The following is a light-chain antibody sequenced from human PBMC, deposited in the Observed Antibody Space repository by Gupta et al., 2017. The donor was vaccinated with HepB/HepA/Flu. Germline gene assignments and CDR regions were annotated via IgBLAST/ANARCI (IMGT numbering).Light chain of an antibody. J-gene: IGLJ2*01. CDR2: DVS. Sequence: QSALTQPASVSGSPGQSITISCTGTSSDVGAYNYVSWYQQHPGKAPKLIIYDVSSRPSGVSNRFSASKSGTTASLTISGLQAEDDAYYYCTSYTSSFTVVFGGGTKVTVL. V-gene: IGLV2-14*01. CDR3: TSYTSSFTVV. CDR1: SSDVGAYNY.